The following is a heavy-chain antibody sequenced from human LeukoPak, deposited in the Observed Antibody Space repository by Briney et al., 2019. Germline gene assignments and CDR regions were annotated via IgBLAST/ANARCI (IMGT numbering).Heavy chain of an antibody. Sequence: PGGSLRLSCAASGFTFSSYEMNWVRQAPGKGLEWVSYISSGRTIYYADSVKGRFTISRDNAKSSLYLQMNSLRVEDTAVYYCARAYSSPNWFDPWGQGTMVTVSS. D-gene: IGHD6-13*01. CDR1: GFTFSSYE. CDR2: ISSGRTI. CDR3: ARAYSSPNWFDP. J-gene: IGHJ5*02. V-gene: IGHV3-48*03.